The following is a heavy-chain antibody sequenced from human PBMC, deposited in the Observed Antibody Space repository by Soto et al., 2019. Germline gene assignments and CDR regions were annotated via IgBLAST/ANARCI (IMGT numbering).Heavy chain of an antibody. CDR3: ARSYGSSWYMTFDY. V-gene: IGHV4-34*01. D-gene: IGHD6-13*01. CDR1: GESFSGYY. Sequence: QVQLQQWGAGLLKPSETLSLTCAVYGESFSGYYWSWIRQPPGKGLEWIGEINHSGSTNYNPSLKSRVTISVDTCKNQFSLKLSSVTAADTAVYYCARSYGSSWYMTFDYWGQGTLVTVSS. J-gene: IGHJ4*02. CDR2: INHSGST.